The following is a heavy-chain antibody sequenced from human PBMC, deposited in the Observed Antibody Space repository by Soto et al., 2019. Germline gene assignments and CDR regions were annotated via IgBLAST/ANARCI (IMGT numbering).Heavy chain of an antibody. CDR1: GFTFSSYS. V-gene: IGHV3-21*01. CDR2: ISSSSSYI. D-gene: IGHD3-22*01. CDR3: ARDDSSGYYNAFDI. Sequence: GGSLRLSCAASGFTFSSYSMNWVRQAPGKGLEWVSSISSSSSYIYYADSVKGRFTISRDNAKNSLYLQMNSLRAEDTAVYYCARDDSSGYYNAFDIWGQGTMVTVSS. J-gene: IGHJ3*02.